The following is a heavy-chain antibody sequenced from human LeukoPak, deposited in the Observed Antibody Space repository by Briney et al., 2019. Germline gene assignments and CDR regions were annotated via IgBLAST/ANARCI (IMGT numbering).Heavy chain of an antibody. J-gene: IGHJ3*02. D-gene: IGHD3-16*02. Sequence: SQTLSLTCAISGDSVSSNSAAWNWIRHSPSRGLEWLGRTYFRSKLYNGYAVAVKSRITINPDTSKNQFSVQLNSVTPEDTAVYYCARRDYVWGSNRRNPFVSCAFDIWGQGTMVTVSS. CDR2: TYFRSKLYN. V-gene: IGHV6-1*01. CDR1: GDSVSSNSAA. CDR3: ARRDYVWGSNRRNPFVSCAFDI.